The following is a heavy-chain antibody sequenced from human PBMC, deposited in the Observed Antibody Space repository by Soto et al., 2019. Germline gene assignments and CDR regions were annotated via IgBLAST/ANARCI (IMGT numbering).Heavy chain of an antibody. Sequence: SETLSLTCTVSGGSISSYYWSWIRQPPGKGLEWIGYIYYSGSTNYNPSLKSRVTISVDTSKNQFSLKLSSVTAADTAVYYCARARDIVVVPAAARDAFDIWGQGTMVTVSS. D-gene: IGHD2-2*01. CDR2: IYYSGST. CDR1: GGSISSYY. V-gene: IGHV4-59*01. CDR3: ARARDIVVVPAAARDAFDI. J-gene: IGHJ3*02.